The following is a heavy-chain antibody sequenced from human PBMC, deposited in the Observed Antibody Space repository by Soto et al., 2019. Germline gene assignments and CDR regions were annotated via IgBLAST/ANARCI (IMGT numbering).Heavy chain of an antibody. V-gene: IGHV1-3*01. CDR2: INAGNGDT. J-gene: IGHJ1*01. CDR1: GYTFTN. CDR3: ARDSGYAEH. Sequence: QVQLVQSGAEVKRPGASVKVSCKTSGYTFTNIHWVCQAPGQRLEWMGWINAGNGDTKYSQNFQGRVTITRDTSANTAYLELSSLRSDDTAVYYCARDSGYAEHWCQGTLVALSS. D-gene: IGHD5-12*01.